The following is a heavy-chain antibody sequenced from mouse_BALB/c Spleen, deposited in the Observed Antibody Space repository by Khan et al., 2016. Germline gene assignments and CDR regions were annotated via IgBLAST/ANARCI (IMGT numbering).Heavy chain of an antibody. Sequence: EVELVESGGGLVKPGGSLKLSCAASVFAFSSYDMSWVRQTPEKRLEWVATISSGGSYTYYPDSVKGRFTISRDNARNTLYLQMSSLRSEDTALYYCARHYGNYFDYWGQGTTLTVSS. CDR1: VFAFSSYD. D-gene: IGHD2-1*01. CDR2: ISSGGSYT. V-gene: IGHV5-9*02. CDR3: ARHYGNYFDY. J-gene: IGHJ2*01.